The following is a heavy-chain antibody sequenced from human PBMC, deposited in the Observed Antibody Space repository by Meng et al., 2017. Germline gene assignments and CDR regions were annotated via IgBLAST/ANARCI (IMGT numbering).Heavy chain of an antibody. Sequence: GRLLQSGAVVYKPGASVKVSCKASGGTLSSYAISWVRQAPGQGLEWMGGIIPIFGTANYAKKFQGRVTITADKSTSTAYMELSSLRSEDTAVYYCARVGTTDAFWGQGTLVTVSS. J-gene: IGHJ4*02. V-gene: IGHV1-69*06. CDR1: GGTLSSYA. D-gene: IGHD2-2*01. CDR3: ARVGTTDAF. CDR2: IIPIFGTA.